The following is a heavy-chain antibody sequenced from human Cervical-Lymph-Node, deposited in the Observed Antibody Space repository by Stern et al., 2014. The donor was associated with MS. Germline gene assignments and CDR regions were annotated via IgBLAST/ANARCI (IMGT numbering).Heavy chain of an antibody. CDR2: IVPMFAKA. D-gene: IGHD3-10*01. CDR1: GGSFKSYA. J-gene: IGHJ5*02. V-gene: IGHV1-69*01. Sequence: QVQLGQSGAEVKKPGSSVRVSCKASGGSFKSYAFNWLRQAPGPGLEWMGDIVPMFAKANYAQKFQGRVTVTADEATNTVYMELSFLTSEDTAVYYCARERSIHYPAFAPWGQGTLVTVSS. CDR3: ARERSIHYPAFAP.